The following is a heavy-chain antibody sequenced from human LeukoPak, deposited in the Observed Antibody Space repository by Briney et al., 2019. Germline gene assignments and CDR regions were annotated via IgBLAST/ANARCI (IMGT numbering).Heavy chain of an antibody. CDR1: VYTFTGYY. V-gene: IGHV1-2*02. CDR2: SNPNSGGT. D-gene: IGHD3-3*01. J-gene: IGHJ6*02. Sequence: ASVKVSCKASVYTFTGYYMHWVRQAPGQGLEGMGWSNPNSGGTNYAQKFQGRVTMTRDTSISTAYMELSRLRSDDTAVYYCASSYGITIFGVVITDYYYYGMDVWGQGTTVTVSS. CDR3: ASSYGITIFGVVITDYYYYGMDV.